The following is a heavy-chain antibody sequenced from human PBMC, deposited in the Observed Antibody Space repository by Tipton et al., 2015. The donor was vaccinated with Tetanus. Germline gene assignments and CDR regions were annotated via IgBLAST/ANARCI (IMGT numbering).Heavy chain of an antibody. CDR3: ARDASRYTYGSNYFDY. J-gene: IGHJ4*02. Sequence: QLVQSGAEVRKPGTTVRVSCTVSGFYLSNYGVSWVRQAPGGGLEWVASIKQDGSDKNYVDSVKGRFTISRDNAKNSLYLQMSSPRAEDTAVYYCARDASRYTYGSNYFDYWGQGTLVTVSS. V-gene: IGHV3-7*01. D-gene: IGHD5-18*01. CDR1: GFYLSNYG. CDR2: IKQDGSDK.